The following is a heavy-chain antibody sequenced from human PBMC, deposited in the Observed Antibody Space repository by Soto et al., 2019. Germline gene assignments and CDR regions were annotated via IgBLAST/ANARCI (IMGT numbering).Heavy chain of an antibody. J-gene: IGHJ4*02. CDR3: ARSYSYGSYWYFDD. D-gene: IGHD3-22*01. CDR1: GYTFSTYG. CDR2: ITVSNGNT. V-gene: IGHV1-18*04. Sequence: QGQLVQSGAEVKKPGASVKVSCKASGYTFSTYGVSWVRQAPGQGREWMGWITVSNGNTNYIDNLQGRVTMTTDTATSTAYMELWRLRSDDTDVYYCARSYSYGSYWYFDDWGQGTLVIVSS.